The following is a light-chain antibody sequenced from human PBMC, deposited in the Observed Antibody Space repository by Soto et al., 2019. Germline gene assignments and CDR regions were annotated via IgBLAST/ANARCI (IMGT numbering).Light chain of an antibody. J-gene: IGKJ2*03. Sequence: DIQLTQSPSFLSASVGDRVTVSCRASQDISTSLAWFQQKAGKVPQLLVYPASTLQDGVPSRFSGSGSGTYFTLTINNLQAEDFETYYCQHIRTYPFSFGQGTKVDIK. CDR2: PAS. CDR3: QHIRTYPFS. V-gene: IGKV1-9*01. CDR1: QDISTS.